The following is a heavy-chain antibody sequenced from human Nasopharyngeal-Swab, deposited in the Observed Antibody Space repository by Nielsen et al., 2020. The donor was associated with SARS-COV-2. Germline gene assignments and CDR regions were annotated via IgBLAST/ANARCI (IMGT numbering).Heavy chain of an antibody. J-gene: IGHJ4*02. Sequence: GESLKISCAASGFTFSSYGMHWVRQAPGKGLEWVAVISYDGSNKYYADSVKGRFTISRDNSKNTLYLQMNSLRAEDTAVYYCARPSGSYPFDYWGQGTLVTVS. V-gene: IGHV3-30*03. CDR3: ARPSGSYPFDY. CDR2: ISYDGSNK. D-gene: IGHD1-26*01. CDR1: GFTFSSYG.